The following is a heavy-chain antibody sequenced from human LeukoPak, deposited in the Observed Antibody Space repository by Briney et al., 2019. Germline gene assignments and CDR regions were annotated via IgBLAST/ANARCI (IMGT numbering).Heavy chain of an antibody. CDR2: ISGSGDST. V-gene: IGHV3-23*01. Sequence: GSLRLSCAASGFPFSTYAMSWVRQAPGKGLEWVSGISGSGDSTYYADSVKGRFTISRDNSKNTLYLQMSCLRAEDTAVYYCAKDRERLRYYYYYAMDVWGQGTTVTVSS. CDR3: AKDRERLRYYYYYAMDV. J-gene: IGHJ6*02. CDR1: GFPFSTYA. D-gene: IGHD5-12*01.